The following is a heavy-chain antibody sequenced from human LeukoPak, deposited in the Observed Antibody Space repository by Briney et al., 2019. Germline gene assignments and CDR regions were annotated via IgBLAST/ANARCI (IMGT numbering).Heavy chain of an antibody. J-gene: IGHJ5*02. CDR2: VFYTGGT. CDR3: ARDLGIAAAGRNNWFDP. D-gene: IGHD6-13*01. V-gene: IGHV4-59*11. Sequence: SETLSLTCTVSNGSISPHYWSWIRQPPHKGLEWIGYVFYTGGTNYNPSLKSRLTISVDTSKNQFSLKLRSVTAADTAVYYCARDLGIAAAGRNNWFDPWGQGTLVTVSS. CDR1: NGSISPHY.